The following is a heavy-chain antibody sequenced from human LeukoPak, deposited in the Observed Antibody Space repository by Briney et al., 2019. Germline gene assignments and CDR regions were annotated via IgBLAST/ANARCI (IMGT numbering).Heavy chain of an antibody. Sequence: ASVKVSCKASGYTFTSYDINWVRQATGQGLEWMGWMNPNSGNTGYAQKFQGRVTMTRNTSISTAYMELSSLRSEDTAVNYCARGRPGITIFGVVIGYALDYWGQGTLVTVSS. D-gene: IGHD3-3*01. CDR2: MNPNSGNT. CDR1: GYTFTSYD. CDR3: ARGRPGITIFGVVIGYALDY. J-gene: IGHJ4*02. V-gene: IGHV1-8*01.